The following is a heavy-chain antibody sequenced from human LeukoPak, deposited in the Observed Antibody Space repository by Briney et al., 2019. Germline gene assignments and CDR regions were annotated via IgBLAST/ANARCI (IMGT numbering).Heavy chain of an antibody. CDR3: ARESAYAVGDF. Sequence: GGSLRLSCAASGFTFSIYSMSWFRQAPGKGLEWASVIYNDGRTYYADSVKGRFIISKDISKNTLYLQMNNLRADDTAVYYCARESAYAVGDFWGRGTLVTVPS. D-gene: IGHD3-3*01. CDR2: IYNDGRT. J-gene: IGHJ4*02. CDR1: GFTFSIYS. V-gene: IGHV3-53*01.